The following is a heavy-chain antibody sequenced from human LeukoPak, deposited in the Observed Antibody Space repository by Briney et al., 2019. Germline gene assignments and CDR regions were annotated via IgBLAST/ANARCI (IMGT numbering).Heavy chain of an antibody. Sequence: ASVKISCKASGYSFTDYDINWVRQATGQGLEWMGWMNPNTGNTDYAQKFQGRVTMTRDTSISTAYMELSRLRSDDTAVYYCARDGGSDYYYDSSGFLDPLGYWGQGTLVTVSS. CDR1: GYSFTDYD. V-gene: IGHV1-8*01. J-gene: IGHJ4*02. D-gene: IGHD3-22*01. CDR3: ARDGGSDYYYDSSGFLDPLGY. CDR2: MNPNTGNT.